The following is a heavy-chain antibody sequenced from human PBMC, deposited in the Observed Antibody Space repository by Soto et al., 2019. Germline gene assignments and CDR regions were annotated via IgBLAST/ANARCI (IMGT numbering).Heavy chain of an antibody. CDR1: GYTFTGYY. D-gene: IGHD5-12*01. V-gene: IGHV1-2*02. CDR3: VRDLVTTIGDFDY. Sequence: ASVKVSCKPSGYTFTGYYIHWVRQAPGQGLEWMGWINPNSGATNYAQKFQGRVTMTSDTSMSTAYVELARLRSDGTAVYYCVRDLVTTIGDFDYWGQGTLVTVSS. CDR2: INPNSGAT. J-gene: IGHJ4*02.